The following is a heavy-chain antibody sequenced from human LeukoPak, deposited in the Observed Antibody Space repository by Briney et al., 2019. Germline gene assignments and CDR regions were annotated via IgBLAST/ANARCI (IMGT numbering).Heavy chain of an antibody. V-gene: IGHV3-30*02. D-gene: IGHD3-22*01. CDR1: GFTFSSYG. Sequence: GGSLRLSCAASGFTFSSYGMHWVRRAPGKGLEWVAFIRYDGSNKYYADSVKGRFTISRDNSKNTLYLQMNSLRAEDTAVYYCAKGTEYYYYDSSGYPEGGFDYWGQGTLVTVSS. CDR2: IRYDGSNK. J-gene: IGHJ4*02. CDR3: AKGTEYYYYDSSGYPEGGFDY.